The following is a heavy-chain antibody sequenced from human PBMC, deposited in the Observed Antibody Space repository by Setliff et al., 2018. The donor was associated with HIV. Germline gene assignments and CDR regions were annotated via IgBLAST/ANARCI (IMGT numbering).Heavy chain of an antibody. V-gene: IGHV4-4*07. CDR2: VSSRGDT. J-gene: IGHJ4*02. CDR1: GGSISTYY. CDR3: ARAAAGNTGPFDL. D-gene: IGHD4-17*01. Sequence: PSETLSLTCTVSGGSISTYYWSWIRQPAGKGLEWIGRVSSRGDTNYNPSLKSRVTMSVDTSKNQFPLKLTSVTASDTAVYYCARAAAGNTGPFDLWGQGSPVTVSS.